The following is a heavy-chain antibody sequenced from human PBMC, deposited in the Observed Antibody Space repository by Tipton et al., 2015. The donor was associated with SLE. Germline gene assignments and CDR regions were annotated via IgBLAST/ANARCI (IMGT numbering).Heavy chain of an antibody. CDR2: ITPSGST. CDR3: ARVPYYYDSRGTYWYFDL. Sequence: TLSLTCTVSGGSISSYYWSWIRQPPGKGLEWSGEITPSGSTNCNPSLKSRVTLSVDTSKSQFSLKLGSVTAADTAVYYCARVPYYYDSRGTYWYFDLWGRGTLVTVSS. J-gene: IGHJ2*01. D-gene: IGHD3-22*01. V-gene: IGHV4-34*01. CDR1: GGSISSYY.